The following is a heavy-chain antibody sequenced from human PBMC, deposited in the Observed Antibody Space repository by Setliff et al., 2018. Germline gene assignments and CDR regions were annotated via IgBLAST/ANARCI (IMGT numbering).Heavy chain of an antibody. CDR1: GASVSGNSYY. CDR2: TYYSGST. D-gene: IGHD1-1*01. Sequence: SETLSLTCTVSGASVSGNSYYWGWIRQPPGKGLEWIASTYYSGSTYYNPSLKSRVTISVDTSKNQFSLKLTSVTAADTAVYYCAKGGGRYHSDSWGQGILVTVSS. J-gene: IGHJ4*02. V-gene: IGHV4-39*07. CDR3: AKGGGRYHSDS.